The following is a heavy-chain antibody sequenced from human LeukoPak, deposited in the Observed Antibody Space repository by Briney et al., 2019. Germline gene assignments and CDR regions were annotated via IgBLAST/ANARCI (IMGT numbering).Heavy chain of an antibody. D-gene: IGHD3-9*01. Sequence: PGGSLRLSCAASGFTFDDYAMHWVRQAPGKGLEWVSGISWNSGSIGYADSVKGRFTISRDNAKNSLYLQMNSLRAEVTALYYCAKDISTHYDIAPTAEGDAFDIWGQGTMVTVSS. V-gene: IGHV3-9*01. CDR1: GFTFDDYA. J-gene: IGHJ3*02. CDR2: ISWNSGSI. CDR3: AKDISTHYDIAPTAEGDAFDI.